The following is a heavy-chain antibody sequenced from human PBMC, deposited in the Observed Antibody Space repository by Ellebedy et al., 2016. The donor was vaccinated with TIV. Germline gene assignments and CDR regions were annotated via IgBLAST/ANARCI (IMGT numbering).Heavy chain of an antibody. V-gene: IGHV3-23*01. CDR3: ASSRYHYYLGNTIFAY. CDR2: ISNTGSRT. CDR1: GFTFSSYA. D-gene: IGHD3-10*01. Sequence: PGGSLRLSCAASGFTFSSYAMSWVRQAPGKGLEWVSTISNTGSRTYYGDSVEGRFIISRDNSKEPLFLQMNSLRAEYTAVYYCASSRYHYYLGNTIFAYWGQGALVTVSS. J-gene: IGHJ4*02.